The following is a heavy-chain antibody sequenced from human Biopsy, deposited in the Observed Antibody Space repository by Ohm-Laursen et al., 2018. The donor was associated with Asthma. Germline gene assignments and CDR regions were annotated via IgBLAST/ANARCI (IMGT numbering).Heavy chain of an antibody. J-gene: IGHJ4*02. CDR2: ISYDGSIT. V-gene: IGHV3-30*03. CDR1: GFTFSTYG. D-gene: IGHD2-15*01. CDR3: GIVVAANPFQGDC. Sequence: SLRLSCAASGFTFSTYGMHWVRQAPGKGLEWVAVISYDGSITHYADSVKGRFTISRDNSRNTVYLDISSLRIEDTAVFYCGIVVAANPFQGDCWGQGTLVTVSS.